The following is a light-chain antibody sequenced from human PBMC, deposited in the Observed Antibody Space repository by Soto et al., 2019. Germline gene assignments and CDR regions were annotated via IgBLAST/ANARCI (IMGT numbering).Light chain of an antibody. CDR2: DVS. V-gene: IGLV2-14*03. J-gene: IGLJ1*01. CDR3: SAFTGTTYV. CDR1: GSDVRGNKY. Sequence: QSALTQPASMSGSPGQSITISCTGTGSDVRGNKYVSWYQHYPGKAPKLMISDVSNRPSGVSDRFSGSKSGDTASLTISGLQVEDEADYFCSAFTGTTYVFGTGTKLTVL.